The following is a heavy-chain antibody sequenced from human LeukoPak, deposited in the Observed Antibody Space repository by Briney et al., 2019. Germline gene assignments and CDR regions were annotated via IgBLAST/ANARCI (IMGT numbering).Heavy chain of an antibody. J-gene: IGHJ4*02. D-gene: IGHD5-12*01. CDR3: LGSRGSYFDY. CDR1: GFTFSSYA. Sequence: GGSLRLSCAASGFTFSSYAMSWVRQAPGKGLEWVSYISRSRSTMFYADSVKGQFTISRDNAKNSLYLQMNSLRDEDTVVYYCLGSRGSYFDYWGQGTLVTVSS. V-gene: IGHV3-48*02. CDR2: ISRSRSTM.